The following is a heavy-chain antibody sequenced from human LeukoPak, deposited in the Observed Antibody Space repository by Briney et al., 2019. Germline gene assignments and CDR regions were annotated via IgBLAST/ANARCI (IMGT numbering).Heavy chain of an antibody. D-gene: IGHD5-12*01. CDR1: ADSIRSYY. CDR2: IYYGGST. J-gene: IGHJ5*02. Sequence: SETLSLNCTVSADSIRSYYYSWIRQPPGKGLEWIGDIYYGGSTNYNPSLKSRVTISVDTSKNQFSLKMSSVTAADTAVYYCARYSGYESYNWFGPWGQGTLVTVSS. CDR3: ARYSGYESYNWFGP. V-gene: IGHV4-59*01.